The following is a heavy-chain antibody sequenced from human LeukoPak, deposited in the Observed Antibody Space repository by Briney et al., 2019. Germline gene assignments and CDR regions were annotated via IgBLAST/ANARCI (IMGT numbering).Heavy chain of an antibody. D-gene: IGHD3-22*01. V-gene: IGHV3-7*01. CDR1: GFTFSSYW. CDR2: IKQDGSEK. CDR3: ARDSGEYYYDSSGYYRQPYYYYYYMDV. J-gene: IGHJ6*03. Sequence: PGGSLRLSCAASGFTFSSYWMSWVRQAPGKGLDWVANIKQDGSEKYYVDSVKGRFTISRDNAKNSLYLQMNSLRAEDTAVYYCARDSGEYYYDSSGYYRQPYYYYYYMDVWGKGTTVTVSS.